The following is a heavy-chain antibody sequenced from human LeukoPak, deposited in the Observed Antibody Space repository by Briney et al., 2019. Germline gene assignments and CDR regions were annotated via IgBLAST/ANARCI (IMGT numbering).Heavy chain of an antibody. D-gene: IGHD3-3*02. CDR2: IYSGGST. CDR1: GFTVSSNY. Sequence: GGSLRLSCAASGFTVSSNYMSWVRQAPGKGPEWVSVIYSGGSTYYADSVKGRFTISRDNSKNTLYLQMNSLRAEDTAVYYCARIRPDAFDIWGQGTMVTVSS. J-gene: IGHJ3*02. V-gene: IGHV3-66*02. CDR3: ARIRPDAFDI.